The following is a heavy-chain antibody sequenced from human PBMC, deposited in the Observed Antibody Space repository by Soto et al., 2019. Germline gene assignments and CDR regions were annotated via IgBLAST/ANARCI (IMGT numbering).Heavy chain of an antibody. Sequence: GGSLRLSCAASGFTFSSYGMHWVRQAPGKGLEWVAVIWYDGSNKYYADSVKGRFTISRDNSKNTLYLQMNSLRAEDTAVYYCARDKWAALAIDYWGQGTLVTVSS. CDR2: IWYDGSNK. CDR1: GFTFSSYG. CDR3: ARDKWAALAIDY. J-gene: IGHJ4*02. D-gene: IGHD1-26*01. V-gene: IGHV3-33*01.